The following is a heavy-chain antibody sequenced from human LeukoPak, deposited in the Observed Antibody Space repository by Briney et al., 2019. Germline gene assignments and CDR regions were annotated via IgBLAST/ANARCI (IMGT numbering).Heavy chain of an antibody. CDR1: GFTFSSYD. CDR2: IGTAGDT. V-gene: IGHV3-13*01. J-gene: IGHJ4*02. Sequence: PGGSLRLSCAASGFTFSSYDMHWVRQATGRGLEWVSAIGTAGDTYYPGSVKGRFTISRENAKNSLYLQMSSLRAGDTAVYYCARAGRYSSGWYLDYWGQGTLVTVSS. D-gene: IGHD6-19*01. CDR3: ARAGRYSSGWYLDY.